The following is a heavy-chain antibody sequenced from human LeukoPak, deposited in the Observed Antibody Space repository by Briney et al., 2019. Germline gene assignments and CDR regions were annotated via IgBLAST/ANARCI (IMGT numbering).Heavy chain of an antibody. D-gene: IGHD1-26*01. CDR1: GGSISSGDYY. CDR3: ARENSGSYYDEPPFDY. J-gene: IGHJ4*02. CDR2: IYYSGST. Sequence: PSETLSLTCTVSGGSISSGDYYWSWIRQPPGKGLEWIGYIYYSGSTYYNPSLKSRVTISVDTSKNQFSLKLSSVTAADTAVYYCARENSGSYYDEPPFDYWGQGTLVTVSS. V-gene: IGHV4-30-4*08.